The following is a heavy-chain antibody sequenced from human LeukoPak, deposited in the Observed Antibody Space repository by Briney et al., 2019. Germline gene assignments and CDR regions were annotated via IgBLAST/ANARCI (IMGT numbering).Heavy chain of an antibody. Sequence: SETLSLTCTVSGYSISSGFYWGWIRQPPGKGLEWIGSIYHSGSTYYNPSLKSRVTISVDTSKNQFSLKLSSVTAADTAVYYCARVLIVGDSESHYFDYWGQGTLVTVSS. CDR2: IYHSGST. D-gene: IGHD1-26*01. CDR1: GYSISSGFY. V-gene: IGHV4-38-2*02. CDR3: ARVLIVGDSESHYFDY. J-gene: IGHJ4*02.